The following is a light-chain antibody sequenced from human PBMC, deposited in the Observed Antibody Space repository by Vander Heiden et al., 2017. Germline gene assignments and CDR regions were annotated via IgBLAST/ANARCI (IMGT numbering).Light chain of an antibody. Sequence: DIKITHSPSSLSASVGDRVTISCRASQSISSYLNWYQQKPGKAPKLLIYAASSLESGVPSRFSGSGSGTDFTLTISSLQPEDFATYYCQQSYSTPYTFGQGTKLEIK. V-gene: IGKV1-39*01. J-gene: IGKJ2*01. CDR3: QQSYSTPYT. CDR2: AAS. CDR1: QSISSY.